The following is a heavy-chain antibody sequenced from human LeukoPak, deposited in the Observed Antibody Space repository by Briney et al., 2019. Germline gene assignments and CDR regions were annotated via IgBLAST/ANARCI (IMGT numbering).Heavy chain of an antibody. D-gene: IGHD4-17*01. Sequence: SETLSLTCTVSGGSISSYYWSWIRQPPGKGLEWIGYIYYSGSTNYNPSLKSRVTISVDTSKNQFSLKLSSVTAADTAVYYCARSSSGDYVGNWFDPWGQGTLVTVSS. J-gene: IGHJ5*02. CDR2: IYYSGST. V-gene: IGHV4-59*08. CDR1: GGSISSYY. CDR3: ARSSSGDYVGNWFDP.